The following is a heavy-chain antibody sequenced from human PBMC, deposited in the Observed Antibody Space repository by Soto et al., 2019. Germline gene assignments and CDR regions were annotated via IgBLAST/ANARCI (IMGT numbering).Heavy chain of an antibody. D-gene: IGHD3-3*01. J-gene: IGHJ3*02. CDR2: IIPIFGTA. V-gene: IGHV1-69*13. CDR1: GGTFSSYA. Sequence: SVKVSCKASGGTFSSYAISWVRQAPGQGLEWMGGIIPIFGTANYAQKFQGRVTITADESTSTAYMELSSLRSEDTAVYYCARDYDFWSGYYRPTRSYAALDIWGQGTMVTVSS. CDR3: ARDYDFWSGYYRPTRSYAALDI.